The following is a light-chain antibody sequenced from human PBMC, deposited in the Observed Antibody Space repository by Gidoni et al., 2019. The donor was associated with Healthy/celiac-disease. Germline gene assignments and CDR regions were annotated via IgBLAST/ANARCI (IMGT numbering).Light chain of an antibody. CDR3: QQYGSSPYS. CDR1: QSVSSSY. CDR2: GEA. Sequence: EIVLTQSPGTLSLSPGERATLSCRASQSVSSSYLACHQQKPGQAPRLLIYGEASRATGIPDRLSGSGYGTDFTLTISRLEPEDFAVYYCQQYGSSPYSFXXXTKLEIK. V-gene: IGKV3-20*01. J-gene: IGKJ2*03.